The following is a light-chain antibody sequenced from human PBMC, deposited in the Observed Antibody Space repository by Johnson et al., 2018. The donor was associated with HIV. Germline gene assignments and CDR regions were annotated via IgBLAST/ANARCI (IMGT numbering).Light chain of an antibody. Sequence: QAVLTQPPSVSAAPGQKVTISCSGSSSNIGKNYVSWYQQLPGTAPKLLIFDNHKRPSGIPDRFSGSKSGTSATLGITGLQTGDEADYYCGTWDSSLSAGVFGTRTKVTVL. J-gene: IGLJ1*01. V-gene: IGLV1-51*01. CDR3: GTWDSSLSAGV. CDR1: SSNIGKNY. CDR2: DNH.